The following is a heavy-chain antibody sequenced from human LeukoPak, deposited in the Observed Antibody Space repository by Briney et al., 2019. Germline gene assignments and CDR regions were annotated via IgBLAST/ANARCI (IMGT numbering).Heavy chain of an antibody. J-gene: IGHJ5*02. CDR1: GYSISSGYY. CDR2: IYHSGST. D-gene: IGHD5-18*01. CDR3: ARGSVTALVANWFDP. V-gene: IGHV4-38-2*01. Sequence: SDTLSLTCAVSGYSISSGYYWGCIRQPPGKGLEWIGSIYHSGSTYYNPSLKSRVAISLDTSKNQFSLKLRSVTAADTAVYYCARGSVTALVANWFDPWGQGTLVTVSS.